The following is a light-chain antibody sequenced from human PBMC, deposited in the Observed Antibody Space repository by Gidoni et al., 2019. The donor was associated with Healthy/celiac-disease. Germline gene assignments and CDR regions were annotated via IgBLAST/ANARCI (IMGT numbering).Light chain of an antibody. Sequence: EIVLTQSPGTRSLSPGERATLSCRARQSVSSSYLAWYQQQPGQAPSLLIYGASSRATGIPDRFSGSGSGPLFPLTTCRLEPKEFSVYYFQQYGSSPRTFGQGTQLEIK. J-gene: IGKJ2*01. CDR1: QSVSSSY. CDR2: GAS. CDR3: QQYGSSPRT. V-gene: IGKV3-20*01.